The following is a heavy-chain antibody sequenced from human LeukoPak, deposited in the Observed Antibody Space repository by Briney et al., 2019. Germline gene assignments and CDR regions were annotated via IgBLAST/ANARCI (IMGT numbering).Heavy chain of an antibody. CDR2: ISWNSGSI. CDR3: AKDISTYGSLDAFDI. J-gene: IGHJ3*02. CDR1: GFTFSSYS. V-gene: IGHV3-9*01. Sequence: GGSLRLSCAASGFTFSSYSMNWVRQAPGKGLEWVSGISWNSGSIGYADSVKGRFTISRDNAKNSLYLQMNSLRAEDTALYYCAKDISTYGSLDAFDIWGQGTMVTVSS. D-gene: IGHD3-10*01.